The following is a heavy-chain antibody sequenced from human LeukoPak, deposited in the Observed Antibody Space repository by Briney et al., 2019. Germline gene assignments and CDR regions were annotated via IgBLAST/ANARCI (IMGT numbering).Heavy chain of an antibody. CDR2: MNPNSGNT. V-gene: IGHV1-8*03. Sequence: ASVKVSCKASGYTFTSYDINWVRQATGQGLEWMGWMNPNSGNTGYAQKFQGRVTSTRNTSIRTAYMELSSLRCEDTAVYYCARTDPPYYDFWSGYYRPTQGGFDPWGQGTLVTVSS. CDR3: ARTDPPYYDFWSGYYRPTQGGFDP. D-gene: IGHD3-3*01. J-gene: IGHJ5*02. CDR1: GYTFTSYD.